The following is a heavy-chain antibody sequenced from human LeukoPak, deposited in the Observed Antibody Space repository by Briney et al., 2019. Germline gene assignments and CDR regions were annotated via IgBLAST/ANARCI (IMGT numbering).Heavy chain of an antibody. V-gene: IGHV3-21*01. CDR3: ARDREGRRPLYYFDY. J-gene: IGHJ4*02. CDR2: ISSSSSSYI. D-gene: IGHD1-1*01. Sequence: GGSLRLSCAASGFTFSSYSMNWVRQAPGKGLEWVSSISSSSSSYIYYADSVKGRFTISRDNAKNSLYLQMNSLRAEDTAVYYCARDREGRRPLYYFDYWGQETLVTVSS. CDR1: GFTFSSYS.